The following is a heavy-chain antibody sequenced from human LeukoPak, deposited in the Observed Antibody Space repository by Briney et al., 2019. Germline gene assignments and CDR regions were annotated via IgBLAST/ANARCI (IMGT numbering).Heavy chain of an antibody. D-gene: IGHD4-17*01. CDR3: AKVPTTVTFYYYYYGMDV. V-gene: IGHV3-30*02. J-gene: IGHJ6*02. Sequence: PGGSLRLSCAASGFTFSSYGMHWVRQAPGKGLEWVAFIRYDGSNKYYADSVKGRFTISRDNSKNTLYLQVNSLRAEDTAVYYCAKVPTTVTFYYYYYGMDVWGQGTTVTVSS. CDR2: IRYDGSNK. CDR1: GFTFSSYG.